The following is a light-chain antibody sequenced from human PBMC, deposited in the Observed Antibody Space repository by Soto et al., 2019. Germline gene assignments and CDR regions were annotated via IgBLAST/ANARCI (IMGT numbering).Light chain of an antibody. CDR3: QQRTNWPPWT. V-gene: IGKV3-11*01. CDR2: DAS. J-gene: IGKJ1*01. Sequence: EIVLTQSPATLSLSPGERATLSCRASQSVSSYLAWYQQKPGQAPRLLIYDASNSATGIPARFSGSGSGPDFTLTISSLEPKDFAVYYCQQRTNWPPWTFGQGTKVEIK. CDR1: QSVSSY.